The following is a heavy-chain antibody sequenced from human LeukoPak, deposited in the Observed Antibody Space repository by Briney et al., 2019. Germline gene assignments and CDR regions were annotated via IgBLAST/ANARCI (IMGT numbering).Heavy chain of an antibody. D-gene: IGHD6-13*01. V-gene: IGHV4-39*01. CDR3: ARSPDAYSSRWYNFDF. CDR1: GGSISSSSYY. CDR2: IYYSGST. J-gene: IGHJ4*02. Sequence: SETLSLTCTVSGGSISSSSYYWGWLRQPPGKGLEWIGSIYYSGSTYYNPSLKSRVTISVDTSKNQFSLKLSSVTAADTAVYYCARSPDAYSSRWYNFDFWGQGTLVTVSS.